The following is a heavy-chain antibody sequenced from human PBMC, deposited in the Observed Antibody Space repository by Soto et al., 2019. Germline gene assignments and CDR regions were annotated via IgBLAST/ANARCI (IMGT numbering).Heavy chain of an antibody. V-gene: IGHV1-18*01. D-gene: IGHD3-22*01. CDR2: ISAYNGNT. CDR3: AGPYDGSGYYYGSAHFDAFDI. CDR1: GGTFSSYA. Sequence: ASVKVSCKASGGTFSSYAINWVRQAPGQGLEWMGWISAYNGNTNYAQKLQGRVTMTTDTSTSTAYMELRSLRSDDTAVYYCAGPYDGSGYYYGSAHFDAFDIWGQGTMVTVSS. J-gene: IGHJ3*02.